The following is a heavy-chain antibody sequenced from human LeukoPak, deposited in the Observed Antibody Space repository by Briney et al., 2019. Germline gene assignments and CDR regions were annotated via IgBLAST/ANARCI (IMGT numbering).Heavy chain of an antibody. D-gene: IGHD5-12*01. V-gene: IGHV3-48*01. CDR1: GFTFSSYG. J-gene: IGHJ3*02. Sequence: GGSLRLSCAASGFTFSSYGMHWVRQAPGKGLEWVSYISSSGSTTYYADSVKGRFTISRHNSKNTLYLQVNSLRAEDTAVYFCARGGSSGNDYSSFDIWGQGTMVTVSS. CDR3: ARGGSSGNDYSSFDI. CDR2: ISSSGSTT.